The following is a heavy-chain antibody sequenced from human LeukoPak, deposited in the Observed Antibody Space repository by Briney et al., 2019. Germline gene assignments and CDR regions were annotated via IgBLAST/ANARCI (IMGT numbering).Heavy chain of an antibody. V-gene: IGHV3-7*01. J-gene: IGHJ6*03. CDR3: ARAVARYYYYYMDV. D-gene: IGHD5-12*01. Sequence: GGSLRLSCAASGFTFSSYWMSWVRQAPGKGLEWVANIKQDGSEKYYVDSVKGRFTISRDNAKNSLYLQMNSLRAEDTAVYYCARAVARYYYYYMDVWGKGTTVTVSS. CDR2: IKQDGSEK. CDR1: GFTFSSYW.